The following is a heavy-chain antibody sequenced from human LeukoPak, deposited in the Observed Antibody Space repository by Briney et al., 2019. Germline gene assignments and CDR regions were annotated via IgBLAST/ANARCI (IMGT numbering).Heavy chain of an antibody. CDR2: IYYSGST. V-gene: IGHV4-39*07. CDR1: GGSISSSSYY. CDR3: AREGCSGGSCYNWFDP. D-gene: IGHD2-15*01. Sequence: KPSETLSLTCTVSGGSISSSSYYWGWIRQPPGKGLEWIGSIYYSGSTYYNPSLKSRVTISVDTSKSQFSLKLSSVTAADTAVYYCAREGCSGGSCYNWFDPWGQGTLVTVSS. J-gene: IGHJ5*02.